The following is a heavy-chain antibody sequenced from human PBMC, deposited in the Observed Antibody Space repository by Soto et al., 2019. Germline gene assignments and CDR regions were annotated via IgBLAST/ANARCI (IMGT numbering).Heavy chain of an antibody. CDR1: GFTFSSYG. CDR2: ISYDGSNK. J-gene: IGHJ4*02. Sequence: QVQLVESGGGVVQPGRSLRLSCAASGFTFSSYGMHWFRQAPGKGLEWVAVISYDGSNKYYADSVKGRFTISRDNSKNTLYLQMNSLRAEDTAVYYCAKEIRRYCSGGSCSVGDYWGQGTLVTVSS. D-gene: IGHD2-15*01. V-gene: IGHV3-30*18. CDR3: AKEIRRYCSGGSCSVGDY.